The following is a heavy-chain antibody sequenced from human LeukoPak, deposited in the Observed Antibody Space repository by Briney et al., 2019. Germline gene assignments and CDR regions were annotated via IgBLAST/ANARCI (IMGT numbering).Heavy chain of an antibody. D-gene: IGHD5-24*01. CDR2: IYYSGST. CDR1: GGSISSYY. V-gene: IGHV4-59*01. CDR3: ARWSRDGYNYFDY. J-gene: IGHJ4*02. Sequence: AETLSLTCTVSGGSISSYYWTWIRQPPGKGLEWIGYIYYSGSTNYNPSLKSRVTISLDPSKNQFSLKLSSVTAADTAVYYCARWSRDGYNYFDYWGQGTLVTVSS.